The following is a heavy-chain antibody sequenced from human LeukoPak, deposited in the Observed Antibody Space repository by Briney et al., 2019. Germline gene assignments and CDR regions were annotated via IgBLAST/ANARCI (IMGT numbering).Heavy chain of an antibody. CDR3: ANEQWLTDFAYWIFDY. V-gene: IGHV3-66*01. Sequence: PGGSLRLSCAGSGFTISSYGMSWVRQAPGKGLEWVSVIYSGGSTYYADSVKGRFTISRDNSKNTLYLQMNSLRAEDTAVYYCANEQWLTDFAYWIFDYWGQGTLVTVSS. D-gene: IGHD6-19*01. J-gene: IGHJ4*02. CDR1: GFTISSYG. CDR2: IYSGGST.